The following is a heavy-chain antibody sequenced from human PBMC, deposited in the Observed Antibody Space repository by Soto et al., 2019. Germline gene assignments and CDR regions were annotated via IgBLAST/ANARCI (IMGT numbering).Heavy chain of an antibody. V-gene: IGHV1-3*04. J-gene: IGHJ6*02. CDR2: GKTGNDNT. CDR3: AKVVQNYDGKDV. D-gene: IGHD1-1*01. CDR1: GYTFSTYV. Sequence: QVQLVQSGAEVKKPGASVKVSCKASGYTFSTYVMHWVRQAPGQRLEWMGWGKTGNDNTEYSQKLQGRVSITRATSAITVYVELSSLSSEDSAVYYCAKVVQNYDGKDVWGQGTTVTVSS.